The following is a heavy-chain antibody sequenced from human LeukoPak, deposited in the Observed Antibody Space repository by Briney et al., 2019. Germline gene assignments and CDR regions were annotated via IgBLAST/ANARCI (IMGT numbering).Heavy chain of an antibody. CDR1: GFTFSSYS. CDR2: ISSSSSYI. D-gene: IGHD3-3*01. Sequence: GGSLRLSCAASGFTFSSYSMNWVREARGKGVEWVSSISSSSSYIYYAASVKGRFTISRDNSETTLYLQMNSLRGEDTAVYYCARARGDFWSNYYYYYYMDVWGKGTTVTVSS. J-gene: IGHJ6*03. CDR3: ARARGDFWSNYYYYYYMDV. V-gene: IGHV3-21*01.